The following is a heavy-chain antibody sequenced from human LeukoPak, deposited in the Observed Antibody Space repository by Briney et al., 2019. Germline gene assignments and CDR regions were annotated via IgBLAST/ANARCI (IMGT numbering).Heavy chain of an antibody. Sequence: PSETLSLTCAVYGGSFSGYYWSWIRQPPGKGLEWIGEINHSGSTNYNPSLKSRVTISVDTSKNQFSLKLSSVTAADTAVYYCARCQPVSAWGSGSLRHAFDIWGQGTMVTVSS. D-gene: IGHD3-10*01. CDR1: GGSFSGYY. CDR3: ARCQPVSAWGSGSLRHAFDI. V-gene: IGHV4-34*01. J-gene: IGHJ3*02. CDR2: INHSGST.